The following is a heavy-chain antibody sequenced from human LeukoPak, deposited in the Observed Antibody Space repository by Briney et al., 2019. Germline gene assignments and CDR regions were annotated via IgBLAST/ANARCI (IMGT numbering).Heavy chain of an antibody. Sequence: GGSLRLSCAASGFTVSSNYMSWVRQAPGKGLEWVSVIYSGGSTYYADSVKGRFTISRDNSKNTLYLQMNSLRAEDTAVYYCARDWYYDDYYGMDVWGQGTTVTVSS. CDR3: ARDWYYDDYYGMDV. D-gene: IGHD3-16*01. V-gene: IGHV3-53*01. J-gene: IGHJ6*02. CDR1: GFTVSSNY. CDR2: IYSGGST.